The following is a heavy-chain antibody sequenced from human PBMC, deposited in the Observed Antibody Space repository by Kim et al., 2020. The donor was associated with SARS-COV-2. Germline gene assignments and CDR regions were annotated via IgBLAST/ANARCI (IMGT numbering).Heavy chain of an antibody. Sequence: SVKVSCKASGGTFSSYAISWVRQAPGQGLEWMGGIIPIFGTANYAQKFQGRVTITADESTSTAYMELSSLRSEDTAVYYYARGNDILTGYYTYYFDYWGQGTLVTVSS. V-gene: IGHV1-69*13. CDR3: ARGNDILTGYYTYYFDY. CDR1: GGTFSSYA. D-gene: IGHD3-9*01. CDR2: IIPIFGTA. J-gene: IGHJ4*02.